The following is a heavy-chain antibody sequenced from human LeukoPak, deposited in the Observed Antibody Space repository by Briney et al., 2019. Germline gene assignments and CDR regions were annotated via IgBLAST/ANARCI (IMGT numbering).Heavy chain of an antibody. CDR3: ARLGLHGSGTYYFFDY. D-gene: IGHD3-10*01. J-gene: IGHJ4*02. Sequence: ASVKVSCKASGQSLTGYFIHWVRQAPGQGLEWVGRIDPNTGDTIYAQNFQGKVTVTSATSISTAYMELSRLTSDDTAVYFCARLGLHGSGTYYFFDYWGQGTLVTVSS. V-gene: IGHV1-2*06. CDR2: IDPNTGDT. CDR1: GQSLTGYF.